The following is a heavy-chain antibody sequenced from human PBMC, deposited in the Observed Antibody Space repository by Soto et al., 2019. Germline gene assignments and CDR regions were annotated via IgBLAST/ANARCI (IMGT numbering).Heavy chain of an antibody. D-gene: IGHD5-12*01. CDR2: ISSDASNK. CDR1: GFTFSSPG. Sequence: QVQLVESGGGVVQPGRSLRLSCAASGFTFSSPGMHWVRQAPGKGLEWVAVISSDASNKYFADSVKGRFTISRDNSKNTFYLQMNSLRAEDTAVYYCAKDRGFHIMTTSDYWGQGTLVTVSS. V-gene: IGHV3-30*18. J-gene: IGHJ4*02. CDR3: AKDRGFHIMTTSDY.